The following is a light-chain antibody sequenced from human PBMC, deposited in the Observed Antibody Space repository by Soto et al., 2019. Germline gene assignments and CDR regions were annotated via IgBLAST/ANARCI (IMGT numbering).Light chain of an antibody. Sequence: VGMPPSPATLSVAPGESATLSCRASQGISSNLAWYQQKPGQAPRLLIFGASSRATGIPARFSGSGSGTEFTLTISSLQSEDFAVYYCQHYNKWPFTFGPGTK. V-gene: IGKV3-15*01. CDR3: QHYNKWPFT. J-gene: IGKJ3*01. CDR1: QGISSN. CDR2: GAS.